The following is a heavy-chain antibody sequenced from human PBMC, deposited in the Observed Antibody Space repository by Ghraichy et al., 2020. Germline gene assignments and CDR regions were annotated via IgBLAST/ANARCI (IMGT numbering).Heavy chain of an antibody. V-gene: IGHV4-30-4*01. CDR1: GGSISSGDYY. CDR3: ARSTVRGYDSFYYYAMDV. CDR2: IQHSGFS. D-gene: IGHD5-12*01. J-gene: IGHJ6*02. Sequence: SETLSLTCSVSGGSISSGDYYWNWIRQPPGKGLEWIGCIQHSGFSNYNPSLKSRVNISEDTSKSQISLKLSSVTAADTAVYYCARSTVRGYDSFYYYAMDVWGQGTTVTVSS.